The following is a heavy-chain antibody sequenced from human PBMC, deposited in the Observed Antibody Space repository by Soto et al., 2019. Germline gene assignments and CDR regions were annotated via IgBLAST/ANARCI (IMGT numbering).Heavy chain of an antibody. V-gene: IGHV1-69*01. Sequence: FSSYAISWVRQAPGQGLEWMGGIIPIFGTANYAQKFQGRITITADESTSTAYMELSSLRSEDTAVYYCARDKPLRYYDSSGYPVGAFDIWGQGTMVTVSS. CDR1: FSSYA. D-gene: IGHD3-22*01. CDR3: ARDKPLRYYDSSGYPVGAFDI. J-gene: IGHJ3*02. CDR2: IIPIFGTA.